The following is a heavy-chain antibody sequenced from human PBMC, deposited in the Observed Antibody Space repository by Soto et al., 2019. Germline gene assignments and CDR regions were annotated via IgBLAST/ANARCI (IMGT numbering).Heavy chain of an antibody. Sequence: ESGGGLVQPGGSLRLSCAASGFTFSSYWMSWVRQAPGKGLEWVANIKQDGSEKYYVDSVKGRFTISRDNAKNSLYLQMNSLRAEDTAVYYCARVGGLYSSNYYYYGMDVWGQGTTVTVSS. CDR3: ARVGGLYSSNYYYYGMDV. D-gene: IGHD6-13*01. CDR1: GFTFSSYW. CDR2: IKQDGSEK. J-gene: IGHJ6*02. V-gene: IGHV3-7*03.